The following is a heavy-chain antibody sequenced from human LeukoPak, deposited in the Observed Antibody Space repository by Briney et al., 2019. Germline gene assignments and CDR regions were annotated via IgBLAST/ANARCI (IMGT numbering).Heavy chain of an antibody. J-gene: IGHJ4*02. Sequence: PGGSLRLSCTASGFTVSSNYMSWVRQAPGKGLEWVSVICSGGNTYYADSVRGRFTISRDNSKNTVFLQMNSLRADDTAVYYCASGTTLVQGVIFYYWGQGTLVTVSS. CDR2: ICSGGNT. D-gene: IGHD3-10*01. V-gene: IGHV3-53*01. CDR3: ASGTTLVQGVIFYY. CDR1: GFTVSSNY.